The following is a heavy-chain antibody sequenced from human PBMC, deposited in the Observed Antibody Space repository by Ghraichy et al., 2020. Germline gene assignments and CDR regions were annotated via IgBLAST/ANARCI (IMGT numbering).Heavy chain of an antibody. Sequence: SVKGRFTISRDNAKNSLYLQMNSLRAEDTAVYYCARDSTVTTGYYGMDVWGQGTTVTVSS. CDR3: ARDSTVTTGYYGMDV. V-gene: IGHV3-21*01. D-gene: IGHD4-17*01. J-gene: IGHJ6*02.